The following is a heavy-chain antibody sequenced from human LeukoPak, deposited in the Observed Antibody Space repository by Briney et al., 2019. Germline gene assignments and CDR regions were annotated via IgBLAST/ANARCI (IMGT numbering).Heavy chain of an antibody. CDR2: INPSGGRT. J-gene: IGHJ6*02. CDR1: VETGTSVY. V-gene: IGHV1-46*01. D-gene: IGHD2-15*01. Sequence: AARKGSWWKSVETGTSVYMHWVRPTHKQRHEWMGLINPSGGRTSYDQKFQGRVTMTRDTSTSTVYMEVSSLRSEDTAVYYCARRGRYCSGGSCSNSDGMDVWGQGTTVTVSS. CDR3: ARRGRYCSGGSCSNSDGMDV.